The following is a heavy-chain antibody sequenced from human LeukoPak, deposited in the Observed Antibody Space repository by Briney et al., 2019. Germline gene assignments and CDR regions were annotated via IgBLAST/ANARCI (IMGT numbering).Heavy chain of an antibody. CDR1: GFTFSSYS. CDR3: ARDGEAYYFDY. V-gene: IGHV3-21*01. CDR2: ISSSSSYI. D-gene: IGHD2-21*01. Sequence: GGSLRLSCAASGFTFSSYSMNWVRQVPGKGLEWVSSISSSSSYIYYADSVKGRFTISRDNAKNSLYLQMNSLRAEDTAVYYCARDGEAYYFDYWGQGTLVTVSS. J-gene: IGHJ4*02.